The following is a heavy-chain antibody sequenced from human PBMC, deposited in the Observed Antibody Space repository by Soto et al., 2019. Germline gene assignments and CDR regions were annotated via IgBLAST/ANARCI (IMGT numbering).Heavy chain of an antibody. CDR1: GFTLRSYW. CDR2: INQDGSDK. D-gene: IGHD2-15*01. V-gene: IGHV3-7*01. J-gene: IGHJ4*02. CDR3: ARGYCSGGSCYGGGFDY. Sequence: EVQLVESGGGLVQPGESLRLSCVVSGFTLRSYWMSWVRQAPGKGLEWVANINQDGSDKYHVDSVKGRFTISRDNAENSLYLQMNSLRAEDTAVYYCARGYCSGGSCYGGGFDYWGQGTLVTVSS.